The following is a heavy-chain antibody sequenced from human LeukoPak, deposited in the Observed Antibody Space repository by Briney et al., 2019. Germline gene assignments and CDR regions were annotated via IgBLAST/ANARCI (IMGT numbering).Heavy chain of an antibody. V-gene: IGHV3-48*01. J-gene: IGHJ4*02. CDR1: GFTFSSYS. Sequence: GGSLRLSCVASGFTFSSYSMNWVRQAPGKGLECVSYINSRSSSIHYADSVKGRFTISRDNAKNSLYLQMNSLRGEDTAVYYCARDVALSTYHFDSSGLLDYWGQGTLVTVSS. CDR3: ARDVALSTYHFDSSGLLDY. D-gene: IGHD3-22*01. CDR2: INSRSSSI.